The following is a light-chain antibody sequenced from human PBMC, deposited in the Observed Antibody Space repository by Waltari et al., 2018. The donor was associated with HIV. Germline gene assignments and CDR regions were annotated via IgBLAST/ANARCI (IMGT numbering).Light chain of an antibody. Sequence: QSVLTQPPSASGTPGQKVTISCSGGTANIGANFVFWFQQFPGTAPKLLIYRDNLRHSGVPARFSGYKSGTSASLTISGLRSDDEAHYFCAVLDDTLGGGVFGGGTKLTVL. CDR2: RDN. CDR3: AVLDDTLGGGV. CDR1: TANIGANF. J-gene: IGLJ2*01. V-gene: IGLV1-47*01.